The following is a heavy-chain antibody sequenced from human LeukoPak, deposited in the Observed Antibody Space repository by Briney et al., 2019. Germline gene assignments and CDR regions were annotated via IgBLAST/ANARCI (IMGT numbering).Heavy chain of an antibody. Sequence: EASVKVSCKASGYTFTGYYMHWVRQAPGQGLEWMGRINPNSGGTNYAQKFQGRVTMTRDTSISTAYMELSRLRSDDTAVYYCARVLVRRRFLEWLLFSFDYWGQGTLVTVSS. CDR1: GYTFTGYY. V-gene: IGHV1-2*06. D-gene: IGHD3-3*01. CDR3: ARVLVRRRFLEWLLFSFDY. CDR2: INPNSGGT. J-gene: IGHJ4*02.